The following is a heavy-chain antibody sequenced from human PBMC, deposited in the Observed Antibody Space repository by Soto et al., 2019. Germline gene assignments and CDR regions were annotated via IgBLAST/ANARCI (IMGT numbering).Heavy chain of an antibody. D-gene: IGHD3-9*01. V-gene: IGHV3-7*05. CDR2: IKQDGSEK. CDR1: GFTFSSYW. Sequence: EVQLVESGGGLVQPGGSLRLSCAASGFTFSSYWMSWVRQAPGKGLEWVANIKQDGSEKYYVDSVKGRFTISRDNAKNSLYLQMNSLRAEDTAVYYCARDTVLRYFDWLFNWLDPWGQGTLVTVSS. CDR3: ARDTVLRYFDWLFNWLDP. J-gene: IGHJ5*02.